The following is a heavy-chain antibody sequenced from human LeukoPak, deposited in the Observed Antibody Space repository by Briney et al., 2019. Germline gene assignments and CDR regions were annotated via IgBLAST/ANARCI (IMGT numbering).Heavy chain of an antibody. CDR2: VYYSGST. CDR3: AREYSDWFGYFQH. CDR1: GGSISTYY. V-gene: IGHV4-59*01. J-gene: IGHJ1*01. Sequence: SETLSLTCAVSGGSISTYYWTWIRQPPGKGLEWIGYVYYSGSTNYNPSLKSRVTISVDTSKSQFSLKLSSVTAADTAVYYCAREYSDWFGYFQHWGQGTLVTVSS. D-gene: IGHD3-9*01.